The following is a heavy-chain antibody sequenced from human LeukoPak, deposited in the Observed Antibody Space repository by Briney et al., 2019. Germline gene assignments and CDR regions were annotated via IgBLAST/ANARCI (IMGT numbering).Heavy chain of an antibody. CDR3: ARSGSSYYDFWSGYGSYFDY. CDR2: IYYSGST. V-gene: IGHV4-59*08. Sequence: SETLSLTCTVSGGSISSYYWSWIRQPPGKGLEWIGYIYYSGSTNYNPSPKSRVTISVDTSKNQFSLKLSSVTAADTAVYYCARSGSSYYDFWSGYGSYFDYWGQGTLVTVSS. CDR1: GGSISSYY. J-gene: IGHJ4*02. D-gene: IGHD3-3*01.